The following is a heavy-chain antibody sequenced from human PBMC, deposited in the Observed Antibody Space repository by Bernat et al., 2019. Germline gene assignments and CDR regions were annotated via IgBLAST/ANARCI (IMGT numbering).Heavy chain of an antibody. Sequence: QVQLVQSGAEVKKPGASVKVSCKASGYTFTGYYMHWVRQAPGQGLEWMGWINPNSGGTNYAQKFQGWVTMTRDTSSSTAYMGLGRLRSDDTAVYYCARVRDDYGDSDYYYGMDVWGQGTTVTVSS. CDR3: ARVRDDYGDSDYYYGMDV. J-gene: IGHJ6*02. V-gene: IGHV1-2*04. CDR1: GYTFTGYY. D-gene: IGHD4-17*01. CDR2: INPNSGGT.